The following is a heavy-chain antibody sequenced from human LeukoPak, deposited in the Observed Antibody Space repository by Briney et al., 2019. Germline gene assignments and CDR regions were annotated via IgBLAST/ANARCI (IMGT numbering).Heavy chain of an antibody. CDR3: ARPLSGWFDP. CDR1: GGSISSSSYY. V-gene: IGHV4-39*01. CDR2: IYYSGST. Sequence: SETLSLTCTVSGGSISSSSYYWGWIRQPPGKGPEWIGSIYYSGSTYYNPSLKSRVTISVDTSKNQFSLKLSSVTAADTAVYYCARPLSGWFDPWGQGTLVTVSS. J-gene: IGHJ5*02. D-gene: IGHD3-16*01.